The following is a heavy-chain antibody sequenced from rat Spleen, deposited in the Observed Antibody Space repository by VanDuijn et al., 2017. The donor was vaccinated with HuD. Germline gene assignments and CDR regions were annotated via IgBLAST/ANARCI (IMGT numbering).Heavy chain of an antibody. D-gene: IGHD1-7*01. V-gene: IGHV5S13*01. Sequence: EVQLVESGGGLVQPGGSLKLSCAASGFTFSNYGMAWVRQTPTKGLEWVASISTGGGNTYYRDSVKGRFTISRNNAKSTLSLQMDSLTSEDTATYYCTTYSNWCPYWGQGTLVTVSS. CDR3: TTYSNWCPY. CDR2: ISTGGGNT. CDR1: GFTFSNYG. J-gene: IGHJ3*01.